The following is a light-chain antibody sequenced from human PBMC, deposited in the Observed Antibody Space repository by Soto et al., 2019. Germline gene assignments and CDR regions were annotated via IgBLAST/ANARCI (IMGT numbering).Light chain of an antibody. CDR3: AAWDDSLNACYV. Sequence: QSVLTQPPSASGTPGQRVTISCSGSSSNIGSNTVNWYQQLPGTAPKLLIYSNNQRPSGVPDRFSGSKSGTSASLAISGLQPEDEADYYCAAWDDSLNACYVFGTGTKLTVL. V-gene: IGLV1-44*01. CDR1: SSNIGSNT. CDR2: SNN. J-gene: IGLJ1*01.